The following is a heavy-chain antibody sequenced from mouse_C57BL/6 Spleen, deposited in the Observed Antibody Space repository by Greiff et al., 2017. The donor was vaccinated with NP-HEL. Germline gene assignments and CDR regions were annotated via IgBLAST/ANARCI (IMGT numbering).Heavy chain of an antibody. CDR1: GFTFSDYG. Sequence: EVKLMESGGGLVKPGGSLKLSCAASGFTFSDYGMHWVRQAPEKGLEWVAYISSGSSTIYYADTVKGRYTISRDNAKNTLFLQMTSLRSEDTAMYYCARRVGRGGGFDYWGQGTTLTVSS. D-gene: IGHD4-1*01. CDR3: ARRVGRGGGFDY. J-gene: IGHJ2*01. V-gene: IGHV5-17*01. CDR2: ISSGSSTI.